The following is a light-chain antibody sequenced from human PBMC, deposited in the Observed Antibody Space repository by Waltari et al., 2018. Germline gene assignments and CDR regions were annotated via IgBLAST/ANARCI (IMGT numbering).Light chain of an antibody. CDR3: MQALQTPYT. Sequence: DIVMTQSPLSLPVTPGEPASISCRSSQSLLHSNGYNYLDWYLQKPGQSPQLLIYLGSNRASAVPDRLSGSGSGTDFTLKISRVEAEDVGVYYCMQALQTPYTFGQGTKLEIK. J-gene: IGKJ2*01. V-gene: IGKV2-28*01. CDR1: QSLLHSNGYNY. CDR2: LGS.